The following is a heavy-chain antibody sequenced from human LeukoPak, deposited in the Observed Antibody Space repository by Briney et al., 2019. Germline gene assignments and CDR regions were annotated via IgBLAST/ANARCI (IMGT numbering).Heavy chain of an antibody. V-gene: IGHV3-30*03. CDR3: ARGAAGAPDY. D-gene: IGHD2-15*01. Sequence: TGRSLRLSYAASGFSFSTYGMYWVRQSPGKGLEWVAAISNDGSNKNYADSVEGRFTISRDNSKNTLYLQMNSLRAEDTAVYYCARGAAGAPDYWGQGTLVTVSS. J-gene: IGHJ4*02. CDR2: ISNDGSNK. CDR1: GFSFSTYG.